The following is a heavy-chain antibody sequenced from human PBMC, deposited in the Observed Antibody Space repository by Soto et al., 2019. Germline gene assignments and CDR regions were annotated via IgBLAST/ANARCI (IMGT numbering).Heavy chain of an antibody. J-gene: IGHJ4*02. D-gene: IGHD1-26*01. Sequence: GGALRLSCSASGFSFSSYTENWVRQAPGQGLEYVSAISSNGKNTYYADSVKGRFIISRDNSKNTLYLQMSSLRAEDTALYYCVKIGTTNRNFFDYWGQGTLVTVSS. CDR2: ISSNGKNT. CDR3: VKIGTTNRNFFDY. CDR1: GFSFSSYT. V-gene: IGHV3-64D*08.